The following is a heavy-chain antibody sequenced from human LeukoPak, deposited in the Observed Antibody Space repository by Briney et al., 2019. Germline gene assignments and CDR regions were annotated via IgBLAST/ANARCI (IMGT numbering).Heavy chain of an antibody. CDR3: ARQDLIYGQLLQEFDY. J-gene: IGHJ4*02. D-gene: IGHD2-2*01. Sequence: PSETLSLTCTVPGGSISSSSYYWGWIRQPPGKGLEWIGSIYYSGSTYYNPSLKSRVTISVDTSKNQFSLKLSSVTAADTAVYYCARQDLIYGQLLQEFDYWGQGTLVTVSS. CDR1: GGSISSSSYY. CDR2: IYYSGST. V-gene: IGHV4-39*01.